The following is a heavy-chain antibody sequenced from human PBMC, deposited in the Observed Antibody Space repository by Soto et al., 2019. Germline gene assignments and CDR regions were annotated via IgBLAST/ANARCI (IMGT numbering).Heavy chain of an antibody. Sequence: ASVKVSCKASGYTFTSYYMHWVRQAPGQGLEWMGIINPSGGSTSYAQKFQGRVTMTRDTSTSTVYMELSSLRSEDTAVYYCARGQLTMIVVVAANYGMDVWGQGTTVTV. D-gene: IGHD3-22*01. J-gene: IGHJ6*02. CDR3: ARGQLTMIVVVAANYGMDV. CDR1: GYTFTSYY. V-gene: IGHV1-46*01. CDR2: INPSGGST.